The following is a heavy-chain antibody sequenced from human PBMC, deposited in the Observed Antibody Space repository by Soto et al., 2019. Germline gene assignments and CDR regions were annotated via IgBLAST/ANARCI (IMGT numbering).Heavy chain of an antibody. CDR2: IYYSGST. D-gene: IGHD3-10*01. CDR1: DGYISGGCYC. V-gene: IGHV4-30-4*01. J-gene: IGHJ4*02. Sequence: PSETLSLTCPVADGYISGGCYCWSWIRQPPGKGLEWIGDIYYSGSTYYNPSLKSRVTISVDTSKNQFSLKLSSVTAADTAVYYCARWWFGEFFDYWGQGTLVTVSS. CDR3: ARWWFGEFFDY.